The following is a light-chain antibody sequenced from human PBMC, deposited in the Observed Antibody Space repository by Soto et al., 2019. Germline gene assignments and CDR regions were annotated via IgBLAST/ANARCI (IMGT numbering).Light chain of an antibody. Sequence: QSVLTQPASVSGSPGQSITISCTGTSSDVGDYNYVSWYQQHPGKVPKLMIYGVSNRPSGVSSRFSGSKSGNTASLPISGLQAEDEADYYCSSHTAYSTLDVVFGGGTKLTVL. J-gene: IGLJ2*01. CDR2: GVS. CDR1: SSDVGDYNY. CDR3: SSHTAYSTLDVV. V-gene: IGLV2-14*01.